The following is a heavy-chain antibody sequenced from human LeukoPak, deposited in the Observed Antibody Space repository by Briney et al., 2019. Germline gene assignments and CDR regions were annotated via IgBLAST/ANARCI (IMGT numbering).Heavy chain of an antibody. V-gene: IGHV4-59*01. CDR3: ARRAYCSGYYFFDF. CDR1: GGSISSYY. Sequence: PSETLSLTCTVSGGSISSYYWSWLRQPPGKGPEWIGYIYYSGSTNYNPSLKSRVTISIDTSKNQFSLKLSSVTAADTAVYYCARRAYCSGYYFFDFWGQGTLVTVSS. CDR2: IYYSGST. J-gene: IGHJ4*02. D-gene: IGHD2-15*01.